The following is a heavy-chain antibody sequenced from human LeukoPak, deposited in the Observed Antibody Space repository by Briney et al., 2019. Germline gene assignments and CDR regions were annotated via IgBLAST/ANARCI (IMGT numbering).Heavy chain of an antibody. CDR3: ARVILFQDYYDSSGYYYWFDP. CDR2: ICAYNGNT. Sequence: ASVNVSCKACGYTFTSYGISWVRQAPGRELEGMGWICAYNGNTNYAQKFQGRVTMTTDTSTSTAYMELRSLRSDDTAVFYCARVILFQDYYDSSGYYYWFDPWGQGTLVTVSS. CDR1: GYTFTSYG. D-gene: IGHD3-22*01. V-gene: IGHV1-18*01. J-gene: IGHJ5*02.